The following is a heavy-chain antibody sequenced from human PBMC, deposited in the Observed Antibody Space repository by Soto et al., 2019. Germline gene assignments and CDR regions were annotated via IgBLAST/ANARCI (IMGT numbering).Heavy chain of an antibody. V-gene: IGHV3-9*01. Sequence: EVQLVESGGGLVQPGRSLRLSCAASGFTFDDYAMHWVRQAPGKGLEWVSGVSWYSGSIGYADSVKGRFTISRYNAKNSLYQQMNSLRAEDTALYYCEKISYSYRYYYYGMDVWGQGTTVTVSS. CDR3: EKISYSYRYYYYGMDV. D-gene: IGHD5-18*01. CDR2: VSWYSGSI. CDR1: GFTFDDYA. J-gene: IGHJ6*02.